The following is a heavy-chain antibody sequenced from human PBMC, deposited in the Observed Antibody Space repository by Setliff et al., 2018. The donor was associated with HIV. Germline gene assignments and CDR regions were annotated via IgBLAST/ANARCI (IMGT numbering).Heavy chain of an antibody. J-gene: IGHJ4*02. CDR3: AREYDVLLWIGSQYGRGNLDS. V-gene: IGHV1-46*01. Sequence: GASVKVSCKTSGYIFTDYYMHWVRQAPGQGLEWMGIINPSVGSTSYAQKFQGRVTMTRDTSTSTVYMELSSLRSEDTAVYYCAREYDVLLWIGSQYGRGNLDSWGQGTPVTVSS. CDR1: GYIFTDYY. D-gene: IGHD3-10*01. CDR2: INPSVGST.